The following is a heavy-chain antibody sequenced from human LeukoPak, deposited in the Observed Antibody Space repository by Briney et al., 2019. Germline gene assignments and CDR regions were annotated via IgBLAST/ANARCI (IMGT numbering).Heavy chain of an antibody. J-gene: IGHJ4*02. D-gene: IGHD6-13*01. CDR2: ISYDGSIK. Sequence: GGSLRLSCAASGFTFSSYGMHWVRQAPGKGLQWVAVISYDGSIKYYADSVKGRFTISRDNSKNTLYLQLNSLRAEDTAVYYCARENWIAATGTLDYWGQGTLVTVSS. CDR1: GFTFSSYG. V-gene: IGHV3-30*03. CDR3: ARENWIAATGTLDY.